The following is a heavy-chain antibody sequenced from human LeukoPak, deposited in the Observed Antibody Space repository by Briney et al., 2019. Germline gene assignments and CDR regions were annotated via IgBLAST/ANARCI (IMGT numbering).Heavy chain of an antibody. Sequence: GGSLRLCCAASGFTFSSYAMHWVRQAPGKGLEWVAVISYDGSNKYYADSVKGRFTISRDNSKNTLYLQMNSLRAEDTAVYYCARGYELYFDYWGQGTLVTVSS. CDR2: ISYDGSNK. CDR1: GFTFSSYA. J-gene: IGHJ4*02. CDR3: ARGYELYFDY. D-gene: IGHD5-12*01. V-gene: IGHV3-30-3*01.